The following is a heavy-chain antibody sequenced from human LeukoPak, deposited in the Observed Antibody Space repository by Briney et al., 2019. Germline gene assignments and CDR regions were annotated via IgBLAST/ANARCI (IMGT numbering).Heavy chain of an antibody. V-gene: IGHV3-20*04. CDR2: INWNGDST. D-gene: IGHD1-26*01. J-gene: IGHJ4*02. CDR1: GFSIDDYG. Sequence: GGSPRLSCAASGFSIDDYGMSWVRQVPGKGLEWVSNINWNGDSTGYADSVKGRFTISRDNAKNSLYLQMNSLRGEDTALYYCATDSIVGGHDYWGQGTLVTVSS. CDR3: ATDSIVGGHDY.